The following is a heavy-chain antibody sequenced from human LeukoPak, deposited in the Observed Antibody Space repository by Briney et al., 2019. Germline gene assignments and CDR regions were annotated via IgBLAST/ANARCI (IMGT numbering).Heavy chain of an antibody. CDR1: GFIFSHHG. Sequence: GSLRLSCAASGFIFSHHGMNWVRQAPGKGLEWVTGIRTDGVTTYYADSVKGRFIISRDNSKNTVYLQMNSLSAEDAAVYYCAKLSSKGRGYIDYWGQGTLVTVSS. CDR3: AKLSSKGRGYIDY. J-gene: IGHJ4*02. V-gene: IGHV3-23*01. CDR2: IRTDGVTT. D-gene: IGHD3-22*01.